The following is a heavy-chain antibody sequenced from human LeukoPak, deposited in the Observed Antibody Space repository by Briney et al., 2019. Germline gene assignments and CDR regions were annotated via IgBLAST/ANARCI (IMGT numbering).Heavy chain of an antibody. CDR1: GGSISSGGYY. Sequence: SQTLSLTGTVSGGSISSGGYYWSWIRQHPGKGLEWIAYIYYSGSAYYNPSLKSRVTISVDTSKNQFSLKLSSVTAADTAVYYCARDPYDFWSGYYSHYGMDVWGQGTTVTVSS. J-gene: IGHJ6*02. CDR2: IYYSGSA. CDR3: ARDPYDFWSGYYSHYGMDV. D-gene: IGHD3-3*01. V-gene: IGHV4-31*03.